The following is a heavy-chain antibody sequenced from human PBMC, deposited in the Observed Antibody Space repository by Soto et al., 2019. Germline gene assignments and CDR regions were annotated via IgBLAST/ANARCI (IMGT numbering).Heavy chain of an antibody. Sequence: QVQLVQSGAEVKKPGSSVKVSCKDSVGTFSSYAISWVRQAPGQGLEWMGGIIPISDTTNYAQKFQGRVTITADESTSTAYMELSSLRSEDSAVYYCARSHGSSTSLEIYYYYYYGMDVWGQGTTVTVSS. CDR1: VGTFSSYA. J-gene: IGHJ6*02. D-gene: IGHD2-2*01. CDR2: IIPISDTT. CDR3: ARSHGSSTSLEIYYYYYYGMDV. V-gene: IGHV1-69*01.